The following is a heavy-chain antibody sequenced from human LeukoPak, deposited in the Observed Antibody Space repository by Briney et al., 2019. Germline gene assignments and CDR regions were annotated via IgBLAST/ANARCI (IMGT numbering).Heavy chain of an antibody. J-gene: IGHJ1*01. CDR1: GYTFTELS. CDR2: FDPDDGET. CDR3: TTEPTGFYFGSGRIKH. Sequence: ASVKVSCKVSGYTFTELSIHWVRQAPGKGLEWMGGFDPDDGETTYAQNFQGRVTMTEDTSTDTVYMELSSLRSEDTAVYYCTTEPTGFYFGSGRIKHWGQGTLVTVSS. V-gene: IGHV1-24*01. D-gene: IGHD3-10*01.